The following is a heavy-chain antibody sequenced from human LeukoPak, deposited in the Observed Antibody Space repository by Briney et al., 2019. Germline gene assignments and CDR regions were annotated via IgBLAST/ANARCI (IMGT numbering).Heavy chain of an antibody. CDR3: ARWGIYAEARFDY. D-gene: IGHD2/OR15-2a*01. CDR1: GFTFSSYG. CDR2: IWYDGSNK. J-gene: IGHJ4*02. Sequence: GGSLRLSCAASGFTFSSYGMHWVRQAPGKGLEWVAVIWYDGSNKYYADSVKGRFTISRDNSKNTLFLQVNSLRSEDTAVYYCARWGIYAEARFDYWGQGTLVTASS. V-gene: IGHV3-33*01.